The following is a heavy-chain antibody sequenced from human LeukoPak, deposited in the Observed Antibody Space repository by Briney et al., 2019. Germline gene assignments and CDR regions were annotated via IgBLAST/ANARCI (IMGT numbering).Heavy chain of an antibody. V-gene: IGHV4-39*01. J-gene: IGHJ4*02. CDR3: ARPLGGYFDY. CDR1: GGSISSSSYY. Sequence: SETLSLTCTVSGGSISSSSYYWGWIRQPPGKGLEWIGSIYYSGSTYYNPSLKSRVTISVDTSKNQFSLKLSSVTAADTAVYYCARPLGGYFDYWGQGTLVTVSS. CDR2: IYYSGST. D-gene: IGHD3-16*01.